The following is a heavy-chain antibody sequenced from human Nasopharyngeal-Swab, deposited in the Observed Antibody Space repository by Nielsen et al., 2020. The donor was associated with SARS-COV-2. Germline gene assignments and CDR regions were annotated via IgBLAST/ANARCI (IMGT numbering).Heavy chain of an antibody. CDR1: GDSISRYY. CDR2: FSYSVIT. V-gene: IGHV4-59*12. D-gene: IGHD1-26*01. J-gene: IGHJ4*02. CDR3: AREVVGGLVDS. Sequence: SETLSLTCTVSGDSISRYYWGWIRQPPGKGLEWIGDFSYSVITHYNASLKSRVTISLDTSKNQFSLKLSSVTAADTGFYYCAREVVGGLVDSWGQGILVTVSS.